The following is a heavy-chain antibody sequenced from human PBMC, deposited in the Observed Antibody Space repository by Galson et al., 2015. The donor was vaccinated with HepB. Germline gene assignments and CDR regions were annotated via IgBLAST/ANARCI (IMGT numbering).Heavy chain of an antibody. D-gene: IGHD5-24*01. CDR2: IGWNSAYI. V-gene: IGHV3-9*03. J-gene: IGHJ4*02. CDR3: AKARSTNAYKVFDY. Sequence: SLRLSCAASGFTFDDYAMHWVRQTPGKGLEWVSGIGWNSAYIDYADSVKGRFTISRDNAKNSLYLQMDSLRPEDMALYYCAKARSTNAYKVFDYWGQGILVAVSS. CDR1: GFTFDDYA.